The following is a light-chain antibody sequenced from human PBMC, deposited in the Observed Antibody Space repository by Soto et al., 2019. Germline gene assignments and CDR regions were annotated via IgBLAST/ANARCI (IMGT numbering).Light chain of an antibody. Sequence: ETVLTQSPATLSLSPGERATLSCRASQTIRNNYLAWYRQTPGQAPRLLIYGASNRATGIADRFSGSGSGTDFTLIISRLQPEDFALYYCQQYGSSPWTFGQGTKLEIK. CDR2: GAS. CDR3: QQYGSSPWT. J-gene: IGKJ1*01. CDR1: QTIRNNY. V-gene: IGKV3-20*01.